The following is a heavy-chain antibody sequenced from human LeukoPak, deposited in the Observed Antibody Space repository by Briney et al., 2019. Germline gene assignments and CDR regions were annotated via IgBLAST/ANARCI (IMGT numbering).Heavy chain of an antibody. CDR3: ARGEPYSNYVPDY. V-gene: IGHV1-69*05. D-gene: IGHD4-11*01. Sequence: SVKVSCKASGGTFSSYAISWVRQAPGQGLEWMGRIIPIFGTANYAQKFQGRVTITTDESTSTAYMELSSLRSEDTAVYYCARGEPYSNYVPDYWGQGTLVTVSS. J-gene: IGHJ4*02. CDR1: GGTFSSYA. CDR2: IIPIFGTA.